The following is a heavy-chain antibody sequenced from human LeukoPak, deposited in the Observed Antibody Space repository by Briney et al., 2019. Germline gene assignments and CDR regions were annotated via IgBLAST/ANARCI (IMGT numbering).Heavy chain of an antibody. V-gene: IGHV3-23*01. J-gene: IGHJ4*02. CDR1: GFTFSNYA. CDR3: AKDGNYYGSGSLDY. D-gene: IGHD3-10*01. Sequence: PGGSLRLSCATSGFTFSNYAMSWVRQAPGRGLEWVSGVSGSGGSTYYADSVKGRFTTSRDNSKNTLFLQMNSLRAEDTALYYCAKDGNYYGSGSLDYWGQGTLVTVSP. CDR2: VSGSGGST.